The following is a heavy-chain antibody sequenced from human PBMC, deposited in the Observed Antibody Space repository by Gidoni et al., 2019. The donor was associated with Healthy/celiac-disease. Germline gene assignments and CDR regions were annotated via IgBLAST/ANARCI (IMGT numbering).Heavy chain of an antibody. D-gene: IGHD3-3*01. V-gene: IGHV2-26*01. CDR1: GFSLSNARTV. CDR2: IFSNDEK. J-gene: IGHJ5*02. CDR3: ARIDFWSGYYGYNWFDP. Sequence: QVTLKESGPVLVKPTETLTLTCTVPGFSLSNARTVVSWIRQPPGKALEWLAHIFSNDEKPYSTSLKSRLTISKDTSKSQVVLTMTNMDPVDTATYYCARIDFWSGYYGYNWFDPWGQGTLVTVSS.